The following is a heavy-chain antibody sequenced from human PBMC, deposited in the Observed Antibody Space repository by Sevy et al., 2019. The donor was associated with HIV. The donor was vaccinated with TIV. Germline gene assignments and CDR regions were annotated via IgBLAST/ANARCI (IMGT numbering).Heavy chain of an antibody. Sequence: GGSLRLSCAASGFSLSDHAVSWVRQTPGKGLEWLAVISYNGRNQYYEDSVKGRFTISKDDSKNKLYLQLNSLRAEDTAVYYCARFVGYCSGGRCSIIDFWGQGTLVTVSS. CDR2: ISYNGRNQ. D-gene: IGHD2-15*01. J-gene: IGHJ4*02. CDR1: GFSLSDHA. CDR3: ARFVGYCSGGRCSIIDF. V-gene: IGHV3-30*04.